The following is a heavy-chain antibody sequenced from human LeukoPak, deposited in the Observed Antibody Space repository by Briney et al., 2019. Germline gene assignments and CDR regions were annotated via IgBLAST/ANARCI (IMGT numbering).Heavy chain of an antibody. CDR2: ISYDGSNK. Sequence: GGSLRLSCAASGFTFISYAMHGVRQAPGKGLEWVAVISYDGSNKYYADSVKGRFTISRDNSKTTLYLQMNSLRAQHTAVYYCARAALRYFDWLAGMDVWGKGTTVTVSS. J-gene: IGHJ6*04. CDR1: GFTFISYA. CDR3: ARAALRYFDWLAGMDV. D-gene: IGHD3-9*01. V-gene: IGHV3-30*04.